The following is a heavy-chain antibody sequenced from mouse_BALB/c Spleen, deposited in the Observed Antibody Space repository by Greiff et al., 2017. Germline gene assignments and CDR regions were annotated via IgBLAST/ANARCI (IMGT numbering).Heavy chain of an antibody. CDR1: GFTFSSYA. CDR2: ISSGGST. D-gene: IGHD2-2*01. V-gene: IGHV5-6-5*01. CDR3: ARHERDYGSWFAY. Sequence: EVKLVESGGGLVKPGGSLKLSCAASGFTFSSYAMSWVRQTPEKRLEWVASISSGGSTYYPDSVKGRFTISRDNAKNTLYLQMSSLKSEDTAMYYCARHERDYGSWFAYWGQGTLVTVSA. J-gene: IGHJ3*01.